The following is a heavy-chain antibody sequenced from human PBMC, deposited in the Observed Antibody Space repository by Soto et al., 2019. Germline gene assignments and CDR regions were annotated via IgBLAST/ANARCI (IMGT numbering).Heavy chain of an antibody. CDR1: GGSINSGGHY. CDR2: IFYSGSF. V-gene: IGHV4-31*03. D-gene: IGHD3-3*01. J-gene: IGHJ3*02. Sequence: QMQLQGSGQGLVKPSQTLSLTCTVSGGSINSGGHYWSWIRQLPGKGLEWIGYIFYSGSFFYNPSLKSRVTISVETSKNQFSLKLSSVTAADTAVFYCARTMGGGGSYLGVGAFDIWGQGTMVTVSS. CDR3: ARTMGGGGSYLGVGAFDI.